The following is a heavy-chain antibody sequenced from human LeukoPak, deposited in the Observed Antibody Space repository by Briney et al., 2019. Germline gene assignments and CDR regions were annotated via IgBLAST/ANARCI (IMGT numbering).Heavy chain of an antibody. D-gene: IGHD2-2*01. CDR2: ISGSGGST. CDR3: ARLPAYCSSTSCYYDY. Sequence: GSLRLSCEASGFTFSNYGMNWVRQAPGKGLEWVSGISGSGGSTYYADSVKGRFIISRDNSKNSLFLQMNSLRAEDTAVYYCARLPAYCSSTSCYYDYWGQGTLVTVSS. V-gene: IGHV3-23*01. J-gene: IGHJ4*02. CDR1: GFTFSNYG.